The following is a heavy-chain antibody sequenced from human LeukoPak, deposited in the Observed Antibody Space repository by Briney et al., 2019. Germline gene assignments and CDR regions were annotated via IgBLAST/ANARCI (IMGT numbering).Heavy chain of an antibody. CDR3: ARVGGRGTRWFDP. CDR2: IYYSGST. D-gene: IGHD1-1*01. V-gene: IGHV4-39*07. Sequence: SETLSLTCTVSGGSISSSSYYWGWIRQPPGKGLEWIGSIYYSGSTYYNPSLKSRVTISVDTSKNQFSLKLSSVTAADTAVYYCARVGGRGTRWFDPWGQGTLVTVSS. J-gene: IGHJ5*02. CDR1: GGSISSSSYY.